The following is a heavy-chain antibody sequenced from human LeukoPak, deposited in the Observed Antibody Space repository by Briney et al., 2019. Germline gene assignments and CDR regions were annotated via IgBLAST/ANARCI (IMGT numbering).Heavy chain of an antibody. CDR1: GYTFTGYY. CDR3: AREQARAYSYAKKPALSAFDI. Sequence: ASVKVSCKASGYTFTGYYMHRVRQAPGQGLEWMGRINPNSGGTNYAQKFQGRVTMTRDTSISTAYMELSRLRSDDTAVYYCAREQARAYSYAKKPALSAFDIWGQGTMVTVSS. V-gene: IGHV1-2*06. J-gene: IGHJ3*02. D-gene: IGHD5-18*01. CDR2: INPNSGGT.